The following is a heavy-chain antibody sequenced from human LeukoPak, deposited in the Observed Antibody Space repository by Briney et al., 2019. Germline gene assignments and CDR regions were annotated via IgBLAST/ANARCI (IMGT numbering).Heavy chain of an antibody. Sequence: ASVKVSCKASGGTFSSYAISWVRQAPGQGLEWMGGIIPIFGTAHYAQKFQGRVTITADESTSTAYMELSSLRSEDTAVYYCARSKDLRLDDIYYWGQGTLVTVSS. CDR2: IIPIFGTA. D-gene: IGHD3-9*01. CDR1: GGTFSSYA. J-gene: IGHJ4*02. V-gene: IGHV1-69*13. CDR3: ARSKDLRLDDIYY.